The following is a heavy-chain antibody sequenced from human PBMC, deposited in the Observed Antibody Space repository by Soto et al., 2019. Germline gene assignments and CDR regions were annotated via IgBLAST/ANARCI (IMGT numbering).Heavy chain of an antibody. D-gene: IGHD3-9*01. CDR1: GFTFSSYA. Sequence: ETLSLTCTASGFTFSSYAMSWVRQAPGKGLEWVSAISGSGGSTYYADSVKGRFTISRDNSKNTLYLQMNSLKAEDTAVYYCARGDYDILTGHDAFDIWGQGTMVTVSS. CDR3: ARGDYDILTGHDAFDI. CDR2: ISGSGGST. V-gene: IGHV3-23*01. J-gene: IGHJ3*02.